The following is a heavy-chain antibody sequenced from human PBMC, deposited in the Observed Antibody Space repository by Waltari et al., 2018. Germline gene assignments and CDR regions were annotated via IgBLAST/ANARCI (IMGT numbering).Heavy chain of an antibody. V-gene: IGHV2-5*01. CDR3: AQTYSSSWYRILGSWFDP. CDR1: RLSLSTSGVG. Sequence: QITLKESGPTLVKPTQPLTLTCTFSRLSLSTSGVGVGRNRHPPGKALEWLALIYWNDDKRYSPSLKSRLTITKDTSKNQVVLTMTNMDPVDTATYYCAQTYSSSWYRILGSWFDPWGQGTLVTVSS. D-gene: IGHD6-13*01. J-gene: IGHJ5*02. CDR2: IYWNDDK.